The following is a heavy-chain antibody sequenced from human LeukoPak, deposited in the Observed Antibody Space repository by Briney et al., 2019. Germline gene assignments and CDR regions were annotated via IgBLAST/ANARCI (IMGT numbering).Heavy chain of an antibody. J-gene: IGHJ4*02. V-gene: IGHV1-2*02. CDR3: ARVGYSGYVLEF. CDR1: GYTLTGYY. D-gene: IGHD5-12*01. CDR2: INPNSGGT. Sequence: ASVKVSCKASGYTLTGYYMHWVRQAPGQGLEWMGWINPNSGGTNFAQKFQGRVTMTRDTSISTAYMELSRLRSDDTAVYFCARVGYSGYVLEFWDQGTLVTVSS.